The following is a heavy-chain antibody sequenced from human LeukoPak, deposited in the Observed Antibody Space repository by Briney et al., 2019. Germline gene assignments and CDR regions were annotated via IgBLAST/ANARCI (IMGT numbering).Heavy chain of an antibody. CDR1: GFTFSSYE. V-gene: IGHV3-48*03. J-gene: IGHJ4*02. D-gene: IGHD5-24*01. CDR3: ARYGNNWLHIDS. CDR2: ISSSGSTI. Sequence: PGGSLRLSCAASGFTFSSYEMNWVRQAPGKGLEWVPYISSSGSTIYYADSVKGRFIISRDNAKNSLYLQMNSLTAEDTALYYCARYGNNWLHIDSWGQGTRVTVSS.